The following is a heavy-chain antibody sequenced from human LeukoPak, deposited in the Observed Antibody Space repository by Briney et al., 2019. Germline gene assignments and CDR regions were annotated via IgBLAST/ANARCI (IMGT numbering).Heavy chain of an antibody. D-gene: IGHD1-1*01. CDR1: GFTFDDYA. J-gene: IGHJ3*02. CDR2: ISWNSGSI. V-gene: IGHV3-9*01. CDR3: AKDRTGTDYDAFDI. Sequence: GGSLRLSCAASGFTFDDYAMHWVRQAPGKGLEWVSGISWNSGSIGYADSVEGRFTISRDNAKNSLYLQMNSLRAEDTALYYCAKDRTGTDYDAFDIWGQGTMVTVSS.